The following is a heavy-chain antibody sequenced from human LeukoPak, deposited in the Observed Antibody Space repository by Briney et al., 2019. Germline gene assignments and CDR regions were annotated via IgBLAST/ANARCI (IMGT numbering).Heavy chain of an antibody. CDR2: ISSSSSYI. D-gene: IGHD3-10*01. V-gene: IGHV3-21*01. CDR3: AKDGWLGELLGFYYYYYMDV. Sequence: GGSLRLSCAASGFTFSSYSMNWVRQAPGKGLEWVSSISSSSSYIYYADSVKGRFTISRDNAKNSLYLQMNSLRAEDTAVYYCAKDGWLGELLGFYYYYYMDVWGKGTTVTISS. CDR1: GFTFSSYS. J-gene: IGHJ6*03.